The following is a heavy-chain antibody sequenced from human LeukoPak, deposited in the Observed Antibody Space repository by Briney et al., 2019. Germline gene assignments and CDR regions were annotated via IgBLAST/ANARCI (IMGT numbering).Heavy chain of an antibody. J-gene: IGHJ4*02. CDR2: ISSSGRTM. V-gene: IGHV3-48*03. CDR1: GFIFSSYE. Sequence: GGSLRLSCAASGFIFSSYEMSWVRQAPGKGLEWVSYISSSGRTMYYADSVKGRFTISRDNSKNTLYLQMTSLRAEDSAIYYCARADHGYDYWGQGTLVTVSA. D-gene: IGHD5-18*01. CDR3: ARADHGYDY.